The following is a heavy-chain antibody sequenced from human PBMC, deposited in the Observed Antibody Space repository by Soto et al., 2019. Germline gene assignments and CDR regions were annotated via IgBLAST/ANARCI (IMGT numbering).Heavy chain of an antibody. CDR3: TTDHEGELVVSTEPDAFDI. D-gene: IGHD1-7*01. CDR2: IKSKTDGGTT. CDR1: GFTFSNAW. J-gene: IGHJ3*02. V-gene: IGHV3-15*01. Sequence: EVQLVDSGGGLVKPGGSLRLSCAASGFTFSNAWMSWVRQAPGKGLEWVGRIKSKTDGGTTDYAAPVKGRFTISRDDSKNTLYLQMNSLKTEDTAVYYCTTDHEGELVVSTEPDAFDIWGQGTMVTVSS.